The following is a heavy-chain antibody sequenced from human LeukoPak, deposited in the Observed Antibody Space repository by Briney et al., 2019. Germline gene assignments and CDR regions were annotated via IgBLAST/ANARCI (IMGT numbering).Heavy chain of an antibody. Sequence: GGSLRLSCAVSGFTFSSYWMSWVRLAPGKGLDWVSAISGRGGNPYYADSVKGRFSISRDNSKNTVFLQMNSLRAEDTAVYYCAKDLVPGVAVAGTGFDSWGQGTLVTVSS. CDR3: AKDLVPGVAVAGTGFDS. CDR2: ISGRGGNP. CDR1: GFTFSSYW. J-gene: IGHJ4*02. D-gene: IGHD6-19*01. V-gene: IGHV3-23*01.